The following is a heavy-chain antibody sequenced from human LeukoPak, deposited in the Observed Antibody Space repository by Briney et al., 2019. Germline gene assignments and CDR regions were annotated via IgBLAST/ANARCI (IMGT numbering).Heavy chain of an antibody. CDR3: ATSPGYSYGYNDY. CDR1: GGSISSSSYY. V-gene: IGHV4-39*07. J-gene: IGHJ4*02. Sequence: SETLSLTCTVSGGSISSSSYYWGWIRQPPGKGLEWIGSIYYSGSTYYNPSLKSRVTISVDTSKNQFSLKLSSVTAADTAVYYYATSPGYSYGYNDYWGQGTLVTVSS. D-gene: IGHD5-18*01. CDR2: IYYSGST.